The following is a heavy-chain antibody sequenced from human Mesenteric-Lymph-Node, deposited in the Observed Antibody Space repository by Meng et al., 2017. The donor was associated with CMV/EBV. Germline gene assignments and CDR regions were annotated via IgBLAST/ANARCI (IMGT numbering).Heavy chain of an antibody. CDR1: GFTFSNYW. CDR3: ARDLSRFFDI. D-gene: IGHD2/OR15-2a*01. V-gene: IGHV3-7*01. J-gene: IGHJ3*02. Sequence: GGSLRLSCAVSGFTFSNYWMGWVRQAPGKGLEWVANIEHDGSDNYYVASVKGRFTISRDNAENSLYLQMHSLRADDTAAYFCARDLSRFFDIWGQGTVVTVSS. CDR2: IEHDGSDN.